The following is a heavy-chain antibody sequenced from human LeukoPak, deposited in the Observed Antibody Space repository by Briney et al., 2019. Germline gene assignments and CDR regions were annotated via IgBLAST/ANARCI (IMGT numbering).Heavy chain of an antibody. J-gene: IGHJ5*02. Sequence: GGSLRLSCAASGFTFSNYSMNWVRQAPGKGLEWVSYISSSSSSTIYYADSVKGRFTISRDNAKNSLYLQMNSLRADDTAVYYCARAGGITGTTRRGFDPWGQGTLVTVSS. CDR2: ISSSSSSTI. CDR1: GFTFSNYS. D-gene: IGHD1-20*01. CDR3: ARAGGITGTTRRGFDP. V-gene: IGHV3-48*01.